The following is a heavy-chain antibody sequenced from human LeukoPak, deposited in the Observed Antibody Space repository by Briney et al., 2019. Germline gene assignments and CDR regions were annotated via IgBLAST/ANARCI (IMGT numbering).Heavy chain of an antibody. Sequence: SETLSLTCAVYGGSFSGYYWSWIRQPPGKGLEWIGEINHSGSTNYNPSLKSRVTISVDTSKNQFSLKLSSVTAADTAVYYCAKTPMRRHGSAWGQGTLVTVSS. J-gene: IGHJ4*02. V-gene: IGHV4-34*01. CDR1: GGSFSGYY. CDR2: INHSGST. D-gene: IGHD6-19*01. CDR3: AKTPMRRHGSA.